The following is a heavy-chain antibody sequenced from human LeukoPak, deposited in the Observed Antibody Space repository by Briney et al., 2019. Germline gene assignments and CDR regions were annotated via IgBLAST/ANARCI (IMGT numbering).Heavy chain of an antibody. CDR2: ISYDGSNK. Sequence: GRSLRLSCAASGFTFSSYGMHWVRQAPGKGLEWVALISYDGSNKYYADSVKGRFTISRDNSKNTLYLEMNSLKAEDTAVYYCARDQWLVYYFDYWGQGTLVTVSS. CDR3: ARDQWLVYYFDY. J-gene: IGHJ4*02. CDR1: GFTFSSYG. V-gene: IGHV3-30*03. D-gene: IGHD6-19*01.